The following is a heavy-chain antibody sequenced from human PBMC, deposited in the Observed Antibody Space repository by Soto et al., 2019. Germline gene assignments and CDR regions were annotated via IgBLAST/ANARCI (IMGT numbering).Heavy chain of an antibody. V-gene: IGHV3-21*01. CDR1: GFTFSSYS. D-gene: IGHD2-15*01. CDR3: ARDLEVVWFDP. Sequence: EVQLVESGGGLVKPGGSLRLSCAASGFTFSSYSMNWVRQASGKGLEWVSSISSSSSYIYYADSVKGRFTISRDNAKNSLYLQMNSLRAEDTAVYYCARDLEVVWFDPWGQGTLVTVSS. J-gene: IGHJ5*02. CDR2: ISSSSSYI.